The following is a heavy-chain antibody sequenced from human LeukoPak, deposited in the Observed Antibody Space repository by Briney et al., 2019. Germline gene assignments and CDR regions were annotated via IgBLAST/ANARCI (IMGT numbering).Heavy chain of an antibody. Sequence: GGSLRLPCAASGFTFSSYAMHWVRQAPGKELEWVAVISYDGSNKYYADSVKGRFTISRENSKNTLYLQMNGLRAEDTAVYYCAREDDYSDYTLWGWGQGTLATVSS. J-gene: IGHJ4*02. CDR3: AREDDYSDYTLWG. CDR1: GFTFSSYA. CDR2: ISYDGSNK. D-gene: IGHD4-11*01. V-gene: IGHV3-30*04.